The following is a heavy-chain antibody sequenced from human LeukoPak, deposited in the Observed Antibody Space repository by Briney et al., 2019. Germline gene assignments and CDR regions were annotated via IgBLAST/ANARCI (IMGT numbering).Heavy chain of an antibody. V-gene: IGHV4-30-2*01. CDR3: ARARPFTMIVVAPPYDAFDI. J-gene: IGHJ3*02. CDR1: GGSISSGGYS. Sequence: TPSLTCAVSGGSISSGGYSWSWIRQPPGKGLEWIGYIYHGGSTYYNPSLKSRVTISVDRSKNQFSLKLSSVTAADTAVYYCARARPFTMIVVAPPYDAFDIWGQGTIVTVSS. D-gene: IGHD3-22*01. CDR2: IYHGGST.